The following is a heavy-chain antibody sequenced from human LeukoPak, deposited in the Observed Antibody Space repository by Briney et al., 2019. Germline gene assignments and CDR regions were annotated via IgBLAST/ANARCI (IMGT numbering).Heavy chain of an antibody. Sequence: GGPLRLSCAASEFTISRYWMHWVRQAPGKGLVWVSNINNDGSITTYADSVKGRFTISRDNVKNTLFLQMNSLGAEDTALYYCARGWNTTPRSGFDIWGLGTMVTVSS. D-gene: IGHD1/OR15-1a*01. V-gene: IGHV3-74*01. CDR2: INNDGSIT. J-gene: IGHJ3*02. CDR3: ARGWNTTPRSGFDI. CDR1: EFTISRYW.